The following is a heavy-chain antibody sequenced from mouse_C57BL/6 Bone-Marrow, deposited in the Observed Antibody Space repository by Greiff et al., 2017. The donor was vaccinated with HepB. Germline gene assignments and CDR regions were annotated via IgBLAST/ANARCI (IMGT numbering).Heavy chain of an antibody. Sequence: EVQGVESGPELVKPGASVKISCKASGYSFTDYNMNWVKQSNGKSLEWIGVINPNYGTTSYNQTFKGKATLTVDHSSSTTYMQHNSLTSEDSAVFCCALNLDFWGQGKSVTVSA. CDR3: ALNLDF. CDR1: GYSFTDYN. CDR2: INPNYGTT. V-gene: IGHV1-39*01. J-gene: IGHJ4*01.